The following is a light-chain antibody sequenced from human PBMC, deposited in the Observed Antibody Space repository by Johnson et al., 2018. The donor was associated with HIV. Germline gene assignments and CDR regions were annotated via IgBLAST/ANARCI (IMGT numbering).Light chain of an antibody. CDR3: GTWDSRLSTNYV. CDR2: ENN. V-gene: IGLV1-51*02. J-gene: IGLJ1*01. Sequence: QAVLTQPPSVSAAPGQKVTISCSGSSSNIGNKYVSWYQQLPGTAPKLLIYENNKRPSGIPDRFSGSKSGTSATLGINGLQPGDEADYYCGTWDSRLSTNYVFGTGTKVTVL. CDR1: SSNIGNKY.